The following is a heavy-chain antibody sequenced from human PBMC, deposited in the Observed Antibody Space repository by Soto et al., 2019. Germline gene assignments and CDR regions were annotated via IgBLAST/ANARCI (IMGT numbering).Heavy chain of an antibody. J-gene: IGHJ4*02. V-gene: IGHV4-4*02. CDR1: GGSISSSNL. D-gene: IGHD6-13*01. Sequence: QVQLQESGPGLVKPSGTLSLTCAVSGGSISSSNLWTWVRQPPGKGLEWIGEIYHSGSTNYNPSLRSRVTISVDTSKNQFSLQVTSVTAADTAVYYCARSPRSIAAGGIDYWGQGILVTVSS. CDR3: ARSPRSIAAGGIDY. CDR2: IYHSGST.